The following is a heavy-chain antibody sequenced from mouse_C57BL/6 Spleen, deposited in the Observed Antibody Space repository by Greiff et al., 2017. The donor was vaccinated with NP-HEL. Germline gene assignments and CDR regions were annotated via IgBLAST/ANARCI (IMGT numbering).Heavy chain of an antibody. CDR3: ALTGNPFY. V-gene: IGHV1-69*01. Sequence: QVQLKQPGAELVMPGASVKLSCKASGYTFTSYWMHWVKQRPGQGLEWIGEIDPSDSYTNYNQKFKGKSTLTVDKSSSTAYMQLSSLTSEDSAVYYCALTGNPFYWGQGTTLTVSS. CDR2: IDPSDSYT. CDR1: GYTFTSYW. D-gene: IGHD4-1*01. J-gene: IGHJ2*01.